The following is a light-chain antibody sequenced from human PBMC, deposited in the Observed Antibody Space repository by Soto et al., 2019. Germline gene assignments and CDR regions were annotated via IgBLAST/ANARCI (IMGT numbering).Light chain of an antibody. J-gene: IGKJ4*01. CDR2: WAS. Sequence: DIVMTQSPDSLAVSLGERATINCKSSQSVLSSSNNKNYLAWXQQKAGQPPKVLIYWASTRESGVPDRFSGSGSGTDFTLTISSLQAEDVAVYYCQHYYSSPLTFGGGTKVDIK. V-gene: IGKV4-1*01. CDR1: QSVLSSSNNKNY. CDR3: QHYYSSPLT.